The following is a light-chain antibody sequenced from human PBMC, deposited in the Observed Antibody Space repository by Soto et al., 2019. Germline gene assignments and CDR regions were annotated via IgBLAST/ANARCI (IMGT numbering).Light chain of an antibody. J-gene: IGKJ1*01. CDR2: KAS. CDR3: QHYDSYSES. CDR1: QTISSW. V-gene: IGKV1-5*03. Sequence: DIQMTQSPSTLSGSVGDRVTITCRASQTISSWLAWYQQKPGKAPKLLIYKASTLKSGVPSRFSGSGPGTEFTLTISRLQPDDFATYYCQHYDSYSESFGQGTKVELK.